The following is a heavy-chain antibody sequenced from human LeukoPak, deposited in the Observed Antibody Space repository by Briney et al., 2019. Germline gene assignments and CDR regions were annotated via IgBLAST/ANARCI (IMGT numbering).Heavy chain of an antibody. V-gene: IGHV3-21*01. J-gene: IGHJ4*02. D-gene: IGHD7-27*01. CDR2: ISSSSSYI. CDR3: ARGRRTGDRGYYFDY. CDR1: GFTFSSYS. Sequence: GGSLRLSCAASGFTFSSYSMNWVRQAPGKGLEWVSSISSSSSYIYYADSVKGRFTISRDNAKNSLYLQMNSLRAEDTAVYYCARGRRTGDRGYYFDYWGQGTLVTVSS.